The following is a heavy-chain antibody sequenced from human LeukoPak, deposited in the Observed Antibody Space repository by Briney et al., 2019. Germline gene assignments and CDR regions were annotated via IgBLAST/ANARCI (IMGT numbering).Heavy chain of an antibody. CDR3: SRSRPKFKDFDY. V-gene: IGHV3-21*01. CDR2: ISTSSSYI. Sequence: GGSLSLSRAASGLTFSSYSMNWVRQAPGKGLEWVSSISTSSSYIYYAHSVKGRFTISSDNSKSTLYLQMSSLRAEDTAVYYCSRSRPKFKDFDYWGQGTLVTVSS. J-gene: IGHJ4*02. CDR1: GLTFSSYS.